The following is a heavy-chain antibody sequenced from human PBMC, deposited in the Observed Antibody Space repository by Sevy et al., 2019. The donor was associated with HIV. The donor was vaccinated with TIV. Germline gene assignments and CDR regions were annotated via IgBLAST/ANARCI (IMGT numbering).Heavy chain of an antibody. CDR2: IYSGGST. Sequence: GGSLRLSCAASGFTVSSNYMSWVRQAPGKGLEWVSVIYSGGSTYYADSLKGRFTISRDNSKNTLYLQMNSLRAEDTAVYYCASETIFGVVSQRGNWGQGTLVTVSS. CDR1: GFTVSSNY. V-gene: IGHV3-53*01. J-gene: IGHJ4*02. CDR3: ASETIFGVVSQRGN. D-gene: IGHD3-3*01.